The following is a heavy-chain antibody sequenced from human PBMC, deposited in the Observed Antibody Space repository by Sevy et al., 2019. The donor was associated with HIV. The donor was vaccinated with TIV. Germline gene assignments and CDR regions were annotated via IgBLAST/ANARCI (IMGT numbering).Heavy chain of an antibody. Sequence: GESLKISCAASGFTFSSYGMHWVRQAPGKGLEWVAVIWYDGSNKYYADSVKGRFTISRDNSKNTLYLQRNSLRAEDTAVYYCARDPDGMGSPYGMDVWGQGTTVTVSS. CDR1: GFTFSSYG. CDR3: ARDPDGMGSPYGMDV. CDR2: IWYDGSNK. J-gene: IGHJ6*02. V-gene: IGHV3-33*01.